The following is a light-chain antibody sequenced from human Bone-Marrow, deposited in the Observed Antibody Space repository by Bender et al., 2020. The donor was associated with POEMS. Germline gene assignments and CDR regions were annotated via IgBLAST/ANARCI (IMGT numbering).Light chain of an antibody. Sequence: QSALTQPASVSGSPGQSITISCTVTSSYVGTYNLVSWYQLHLGRPPKLLISYVSKRPSAVSIRFSGSKSHNMVSLTISGLQAEDEAEYYCCSYAGSSTLIFGGGTKLTVL. J-gene: IGLJ2*01. CDR1: SSYVGTYNL. V-gene: IGLV2-23*02. CDR3: CSYAGSSTLI. CDR2: YVS.